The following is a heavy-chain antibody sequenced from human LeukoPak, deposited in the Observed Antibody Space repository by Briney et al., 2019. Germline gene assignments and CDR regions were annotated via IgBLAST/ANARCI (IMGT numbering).Heavy chain of an antibody. D-gene: IGHD2/OR15-2a*01. Sequence: PSETLSLTCAVSGYSISSGYYWGWIRQPPGKGLEWIGSIYHSGSTYYNPSLKSRVNISVDTSKNQFSLKLSSVTAADTAVYYCARPFYSSGAFDIWGQGTMVTVSS. CDR1: GYSISSGYY. J-gene: IGHJ3*02. CDR2: IYHSGST. CDR3: ARPFYSSGAFDI. V-gene: IGHV4-38-2*01.